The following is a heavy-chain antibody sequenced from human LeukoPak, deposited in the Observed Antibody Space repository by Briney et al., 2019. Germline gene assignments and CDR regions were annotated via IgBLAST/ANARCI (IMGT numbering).Heavy chain of an antibody. V-gene: IGHV3-9*01. J-gene: IGHJ3*02. CDR2: ISWNSGSI. Sequence: GGSLRLSCAASGFTFDDYAMHWVRQAPGKGLEWVSGISWNSGSIGYADSVKGRFTISRDNAKNSRYLQMNSLRAEDTALYYCAKATQGNDAFDIWGQGTMVTVSS. CDR1: GFTFDDYA. D-gene: IGHD4-23*01. CDR3: AKATQGNDAFDI.